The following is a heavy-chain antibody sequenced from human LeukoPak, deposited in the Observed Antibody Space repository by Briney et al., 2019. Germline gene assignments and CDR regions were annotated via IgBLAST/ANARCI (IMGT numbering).Heavy chain of an antibody. D-gene: IGHD3-3*01. CDR2: IYTGGST. J-gene: IGHJ4*02. CDR1: GFTVSSNY. V-gene: IGHV3-53*01. CDR3: AREPDFWSGYHF. Sequence: GGSLRLSCAASGFTVSSNYMSWVRQAPGKGLEWVSVIYTGGSTYYADSVKGRLTISRDNSKNTLYLQMNSLRAEDTAVYSCAREPDFWSGYHFWGQGTLVTVSS.